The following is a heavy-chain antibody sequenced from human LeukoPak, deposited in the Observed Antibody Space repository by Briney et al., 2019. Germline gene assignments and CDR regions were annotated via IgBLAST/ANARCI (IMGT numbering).Heavy chain of an antibody. CDR1: GYIFTSDG. CDR3: ARDINGYYYDSHGYYPTDL. J-gene: IGHJ5*02. D-gene: IGHD3-22*01. Sequence: VDSVKVSCKASGYIFTSDGISWARQAPGQGLEWMGWISVYNGNTNYPQRLQGRVTMTTDTSTTTAYMELRSLRPDDTAVYYCARDINGYYYDSHGYYPTDLWGQGTLVTVSS. V-gene: IGHV1-18*01. CDR2: ISVYNGNT.